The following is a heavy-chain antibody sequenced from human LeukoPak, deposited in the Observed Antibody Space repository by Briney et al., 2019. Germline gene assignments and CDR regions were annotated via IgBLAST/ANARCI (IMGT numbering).Heavy chain of an antibody. V-gene: IGHV1-2*02. Sequence: GASVKVSCKASGYTFTGYYMHWVRQAPGQGLEWMGWINPNSGGTNYAQKFQGRVTMTRDTSISTAYMELSRLRSDDTAVYYCASVGIDYYDILTGYSYFDYWGQGTLVTVSS. CDR3: ASVGIDYYDILTGYSYFDY. J-gene: IGHJ4*02. D-gene: IGHD3-9*01. CDR1: GYTFTGYY. CDR2: INPNSGGT.